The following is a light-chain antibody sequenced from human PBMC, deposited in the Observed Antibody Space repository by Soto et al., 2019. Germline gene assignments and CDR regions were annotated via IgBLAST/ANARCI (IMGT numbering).Light chain of an antibody. CDR3: AAWDDSLSGVV. V-gene: IGLV1-47*01. CDR2: RNS. Sequence: QSVLTQPPSASGTPGQRVTISCSGSSSNIGSNYVYWYQQLPGTVPQLLIYRNSARPSVVPDRFSGSKSGTSASLAISGLRSEDEADDYCAAWDDSLSGVVFGGGTKLTVL. J-gene: IGLJ2*01. CDR1: SSNIGSNY.